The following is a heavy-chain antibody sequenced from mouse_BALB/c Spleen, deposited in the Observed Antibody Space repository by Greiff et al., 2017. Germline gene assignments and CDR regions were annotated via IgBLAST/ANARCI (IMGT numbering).Heavy chain of an antibody. D-gene: IGHD1-1*01. Sequence: EVKLMESGGGLVKPGGSLKLSCAASGFTFSDYYMYWVRQTPEKRLEWVATISDGGSYTYYPDSVKGRFTISRDNAKNNLYLQMSSLKSEDTAMYYCAREIGTTVGALDYGGQGTTLTVSS. CDR2: ISDGGSYT. CDR3: AREIGTTVGALDY. J-gene: IGHJ2*01. CDR1: GFTFSDYY. V-gene: IGHV5-4*02.